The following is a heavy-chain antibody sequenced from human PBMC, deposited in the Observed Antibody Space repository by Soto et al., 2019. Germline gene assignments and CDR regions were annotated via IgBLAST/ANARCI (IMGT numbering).Heavy chain of an antibody. CDR3: ARSNRFGELMDYYYYGMDV. CDR2: IIPIFGTA. Sequence: QVQLVQSGAEVKKPGSSVKVSCKASGGTFSSYAISWVRQAPGQGLEWMGGIIPIFGTANYAQKFQGRVTITADESTSTASMELSSLRSEDTAVYYCARSNRFGELMDYYYYGMDVWGQGTTVTVSS. CDR1: GGTFSSYA. V-gene: IGHV1-69*01. J-gene: IGHJ6*02. D-gene: IGHD3-10*01.